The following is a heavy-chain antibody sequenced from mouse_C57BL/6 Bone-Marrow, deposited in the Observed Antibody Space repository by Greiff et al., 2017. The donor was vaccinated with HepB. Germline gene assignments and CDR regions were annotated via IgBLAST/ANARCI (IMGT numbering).Heavy chain of an antibody. CDR3: ARDRSTTVGFDY. V-gene: IGHV5-4*01. D-gene: IGHD1-1*01. Sequence: EVKLMESGGGLVKPGGSLKLSCAASGFTFSSYAMSWVRQTPEKRLEWVATISDGGSYTYYPDNVKGRFTISRDNAKNNLYLQMSHLKSEDTAMYYCARDRSTTVGFDYWGQGTTLTVSS. CDR1: GFTFSSYA. CDR2: ISDGGSYT. J-gene: IGHJ2*01.